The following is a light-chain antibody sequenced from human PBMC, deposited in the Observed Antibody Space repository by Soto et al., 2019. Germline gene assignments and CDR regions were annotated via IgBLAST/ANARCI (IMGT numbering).Light chain of an antibody. CDR1: QSVSRW. CDR2: DAS. Sequence: DIQMTQSPSTLSASVGDSVTITCRASQSVSRWLAWYQQKPEKAPKLLIFDASTLESGVPSRFSGSGSRTEVTLAISSLQPDDFATYYCQHYKTYSPWTFVQGTKV. V-gene: IGKV1-5*01. CDR3: QHYKTYSPWT. J-gene: IGKJ1*01.